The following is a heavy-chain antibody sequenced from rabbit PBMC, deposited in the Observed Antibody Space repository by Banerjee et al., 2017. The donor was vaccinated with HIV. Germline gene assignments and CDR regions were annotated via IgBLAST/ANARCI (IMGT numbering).Heavy chain of an antibody. CDR1: GIDFSRNYA. J-gene: IGHJ3*01. V-gene: IGHV1S40*01. CDR2: IGTGSGNT. CDR3: ARFCHFQNGGDGYNFIL. Sequence: QSLEESGGDLVKPGASLTLTCTASGIDFSRNYAMCWVRQAPGKGLEWIGCIGTGSGNTYYASWVNGRFTISKTSSTTVTLQMTSLTAADTATYFCARFCHFQNGGDGYNFILWGQGTLVTVS. D-gene: IGHD6-1*01.